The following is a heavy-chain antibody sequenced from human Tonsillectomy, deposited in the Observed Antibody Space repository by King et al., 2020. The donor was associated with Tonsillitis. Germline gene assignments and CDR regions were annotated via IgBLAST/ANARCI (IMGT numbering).Heavy chain of an antibody. V-gene: IGHV3-30-3*01. CDR1: GFTFSSYA. CDR2: ISYDGSYK. J-gene: IGHJ4*02. CDR3: ARQGKNYGDYVGYFDY. D-gene: IGHD4-17*01. Sequence: VQLVESGGGVVQPGRSLRLSCAASGFTFSSYAMHWVRQAPGKGLEWVAVISYDGSYKYYADSGKGRFTISRDNSKNTLYLQMNSLRAEDTTVYYCARQGKNYGDYVGYFDYWGQGTLVTVSS.